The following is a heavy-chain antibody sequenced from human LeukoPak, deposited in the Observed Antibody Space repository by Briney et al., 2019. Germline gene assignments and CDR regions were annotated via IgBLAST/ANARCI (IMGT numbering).Heavy chain of an antibody. CDR1: GFTFSSYG. CDR2: IRNDGSNK. D-gene: IGHD5-24*01. Sequence: GGSLRLSCAASGFTFSSYGMHWVRQAPGKGLEWVAFIRNDGSNKYYADSVKVRFTISRDNSKNTLYLQMNSLRLEDTAVYYCAKDAETTTIGNWFDPWGQGALVTVSS. J-gene: IGHJ5*02. CDR3: AKDAETTTIGNWFDP. V-gene: IGHV3-30*02.